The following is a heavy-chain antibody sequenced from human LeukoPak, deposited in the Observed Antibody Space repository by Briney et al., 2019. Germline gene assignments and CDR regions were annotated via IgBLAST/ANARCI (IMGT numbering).Heavy chain of an antibody. J-gene: IGHJ4*02. Sequence: ASVKVSCKASGYTFTSYAINWVRQAPGQGLEWMGWINPNSGGTNYAQKFQGRVTMTRDTSISTAYMELSRLRSDDTAVYYCAREYLEMATIDYWGQGTLVTVSS. D-gene: IGHD5-24*01. CDR2: INPNSGGT. V-gene: IGHV1-2*02. CDR3: AREYLEMATIDY. CDR1: GYTFTSYA.